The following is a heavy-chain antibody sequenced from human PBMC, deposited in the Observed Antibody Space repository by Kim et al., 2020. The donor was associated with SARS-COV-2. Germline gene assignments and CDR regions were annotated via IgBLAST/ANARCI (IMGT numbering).Heavy chain of an antibody. CDR2: IRGNGVNK. Sequence: GGSLRLSCVGSGFTFDTYAMSWVRQAPGKGLEWISVIRGNGVNKFYADSVRGRFTISRDNSKKTVFLQMNSLRDEDTALYYCSKVVIMDGYNYFYYYGM. V-gene: IGHV3-23*01. CDR1: GFTFDTYA. CDR3: SKVVIMDGYNYFYYYGM. J-gene: IGHJ6*01. D-gene: IGHD2-21*01.